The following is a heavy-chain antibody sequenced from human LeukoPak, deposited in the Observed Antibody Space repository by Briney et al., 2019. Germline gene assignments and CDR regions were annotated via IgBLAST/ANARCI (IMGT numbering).Heavy chain of an antibody. Sequence: GGSLRLSCAASGFTFINHGFHWVRQAPGKGLEWVALIGVDGSKKYYADSLKGRITISRDNSRNTLDLQMSSLKVEDTAVYYCVVVLVPAAVWQFDLWGRGTLVTVSS. J-gene: IGHJ2*01. CDR3: VVVLVPAAVWQFDL. CDR1: GFTFINHG. CDR2: IGVDGSKK. V-gene: IGHV3-33*03. D-gene: IGHD2-2*01.